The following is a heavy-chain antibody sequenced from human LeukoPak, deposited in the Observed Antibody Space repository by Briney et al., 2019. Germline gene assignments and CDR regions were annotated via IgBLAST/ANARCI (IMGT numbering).Heavy chain of an antibody. CDR3: ARDSRDGYNFDY. V-gene: IGHV3-43*01. D-gene: IGHD5-24*01. J-gene: IGHJ4*02. CDR2: IDWIGHST. CDR1: GFTFDDYT. Sequence: GGSLRLSCAASGFTFDDYTMHWVRQVPGKGLEWVSLIDWIGHSTNYADSVKGRFTVSRDNAKNSLYLQMNSLRAEDTAVYYCARDSRDGYNFDYWGQGTLVTVSS.